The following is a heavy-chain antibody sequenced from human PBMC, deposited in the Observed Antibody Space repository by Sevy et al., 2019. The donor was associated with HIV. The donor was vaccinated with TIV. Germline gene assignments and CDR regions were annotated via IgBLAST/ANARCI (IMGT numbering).Heavy chain of an antibody. CDR1: GFSFSDYR. Sequence: GGSLRLSCAASGFSFSDYRMHWVRQAPGKGLEWVAVISYDGRNNKYNADSVKGRFTISRDNSKKTLYLQMNSRRAEDTAIYYCARDRGEILSSAFDYWGQGTLVTVSS. CDR2: ISYDGRNNK. D-gene: IGHD3-16*01. V-gene: IGHV3-30*03. J-gene: IGHJ4*02. CDR3: ARDRGEILSSAFDY.